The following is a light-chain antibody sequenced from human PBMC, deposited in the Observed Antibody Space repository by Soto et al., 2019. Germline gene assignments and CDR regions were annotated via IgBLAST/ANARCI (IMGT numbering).Light chain of an antibody. CDR2: SAS. CDR1: QSISGTY. CDR3: QHYGTSPST. J-gene: IGKJ1*01. V-gene: IGKV3-20*01. Sequence: DTVLTQSPFTLSLTSLERATLSCRASQSISGTYLAWYQQKPGQAPRLLIYSASTRATGIPDRFSGSGSGTDFTLTISRLEPEDFAVYYCQHYGTSPSTFGRGTTVDIK.